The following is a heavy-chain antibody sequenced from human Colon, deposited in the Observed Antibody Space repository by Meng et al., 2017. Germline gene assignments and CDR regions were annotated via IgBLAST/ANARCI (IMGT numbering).Heavy chain of an antibody. J-gene: IGHJ5*01. Sequence: QITLKEVGPTLVKPTHTFTLTCSFAGFSLNTDGVAVGWIRQPPGKAPEWLALIYWDDDAHYSPSLKNRLSITQDAAKNQVVLTMTNMESVDTATYFCAHGVVASATLGAWFDSWGQGTLVTVSS. D-gene: IGHD2-15*01. V-gene: IGHV2-5*02. CDR3: AHGVVASATLGAWFDS. CDR2: IYWDDDA. CDR1: GFSLNTDGVA.